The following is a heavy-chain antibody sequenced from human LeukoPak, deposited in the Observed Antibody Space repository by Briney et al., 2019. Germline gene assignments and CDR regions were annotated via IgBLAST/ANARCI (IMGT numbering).Heavy chain of an antibody. J-gene: IGHJ6*03. Sequence: ASVKVSCKASGYTFTGYYMHWVRQAPGQGLEWMGWINPNSGGTNYAQKFQGRVTMTRDTSISTAYIELSRLRSDDTAVYYCARRRYGGSSGRYYMDVWGKGTTVTVSS. CDR3: ARRRYGGSSGRYYMDV. CDR1: GYTFTGYY. D-gene: IGHD3-10*01. CDR2: INPNSGGT. V-gene: IGHV1-2*02.